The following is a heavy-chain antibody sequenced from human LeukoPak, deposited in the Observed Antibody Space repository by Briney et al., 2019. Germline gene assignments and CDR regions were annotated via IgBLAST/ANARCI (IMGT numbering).Heavy chain of an antibody. Sequence: PSQTLSLTCTVSGGSISSGHYNWNWIRQPAGKGLEWIGRIYPSGNTNYNPSFKSRVTISRDTSQNQFSLRLTSVTVADTAVYYCARDRGYCSSTSCPAPFDYWGQGTLVTVSS. V-gene: IGHV4-61*02. CDR1: GGSISSGHYN. CDR2: IYPSGNT. J-gene: IGHJ4*02. D-gene: IGHD2-2*01. CDR3: ARDRGYCSSTSCPAPFDY.